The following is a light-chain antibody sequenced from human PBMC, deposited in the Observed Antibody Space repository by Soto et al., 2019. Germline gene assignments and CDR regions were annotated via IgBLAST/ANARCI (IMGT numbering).Light chain of an antibody. CDR3: QQYGDATAT. CDR2: GXF. CDR1: QSVSSRY. Sequence: DILLTQSPGTLSLFPGERATLSWTASQSVSSRYLALYQQKPVQSPRLXXYGXFNRATGIPDRLSGSGSGTDFTLTFSRLEPEDFAVYYCQQYGDATATFGPGTKVDIK. V-gene: IGKV3-20*01. J-gene: IGKJ3*01.